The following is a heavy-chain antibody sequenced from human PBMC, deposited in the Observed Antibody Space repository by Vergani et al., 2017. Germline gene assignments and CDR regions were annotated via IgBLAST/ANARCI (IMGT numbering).Heavy chain of an antibody. CDR1: GGTFSSYA. Sequence: QVQLVQSGAEVKKPGSSVKVSCKASGGTFSSYAISWVRQAPGQGLEWMGGIIATPGIEMYAQKFQGRVTMTRNTSISTAYMELSSLRSEDTAVYYCARGLGRFFRTQYYYYMDVWGKGTTVTVSS. CDR2: IIATPGIE. CDR3: ARGLGRFFRTQYYYYMDV. J-gene: IGHJ6*03. V-gene: IGHV1-69*04. D-gene: IGHD3-3*01.